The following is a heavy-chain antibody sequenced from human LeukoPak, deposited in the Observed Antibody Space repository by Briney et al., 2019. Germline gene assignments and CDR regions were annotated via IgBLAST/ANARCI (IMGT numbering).Heavy chain of an antibody. CDR3: ARSSGRSPNRDYMDV. CDR2: INPNSGGT. V-gene: IGHV1-2*02. D-gene: IGHD1-14*01. J-gene: IGHJ6*03. Sequence: ASVKVSCKASGYTFTGYYMHWVRQAPGQGLEWMGWINPNSGGTNYAQKFQGRVTMTRDTSISTAYMELSSLRSEDAAVYYCARSSGRSPNRDYMDVWGKGTTVTISS. CDR1: GYTFTGYY.